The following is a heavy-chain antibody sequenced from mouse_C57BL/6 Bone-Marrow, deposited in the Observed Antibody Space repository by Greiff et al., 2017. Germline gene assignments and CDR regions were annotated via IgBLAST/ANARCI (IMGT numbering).Heavy chain of an antibody. V-gene: IGHV1-55*01. Sequence: VQLQQPGAELVKPGASVEMSCKASGYTFTSYWITWVKQRPGQGLEWIGDIYPGSGSTNYNEKFKSKATLTVDTSSSTAYMQLSSLTSEDSAVYYCARAGYDYRWFAYWGQGTLVTVSA. CDR2: IYPGSGST. CDR1: GYTFTSYW. J-gene: IGHJ3*01. D-gene: IGHD2-4*01. CDR3: ARAGYDYRWFAY.